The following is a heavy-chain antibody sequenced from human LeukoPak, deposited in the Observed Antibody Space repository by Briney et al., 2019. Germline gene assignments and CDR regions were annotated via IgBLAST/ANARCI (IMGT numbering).Heavy chain of an antibody. CDR1: GFTFSSYG. J-gene: IGHJ4*02. Sequence: PGRSLRLSCAASGFTFSSYGMHWVRQAPGKGLEWVAVISHDGSNKYYADSVKGRFSISRDNSKNTLYLQMNSLRAEDTAVYFCVKDRGTYTYDFDYWGQGTLVTVSS. CDR2: ISHDGSNK. CDR3: VKDRGTYTYDFDY. V-gene: IGHV3-30*18. D-gene: IGHD5-18*01.